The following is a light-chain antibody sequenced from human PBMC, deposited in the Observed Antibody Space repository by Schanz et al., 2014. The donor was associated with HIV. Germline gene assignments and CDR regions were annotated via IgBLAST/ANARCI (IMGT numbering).Light chain of an antibody. J-gene: IGKJ4*01. CDR3: QQYNNWPPRIT. CDR2: RAS. CDR1: QSIRTN. Sequence: EIVMTQSPATLSVSPGERATLSCRASQSIRTNLAWYQQKPGQAPRLLIYRASTRATGIPARFSGSGSGTEFTLNISSLHSEDIAVYYCQQYNNWPPRITFGGGTKVEIK. V-gene: IGKV3-15*01.